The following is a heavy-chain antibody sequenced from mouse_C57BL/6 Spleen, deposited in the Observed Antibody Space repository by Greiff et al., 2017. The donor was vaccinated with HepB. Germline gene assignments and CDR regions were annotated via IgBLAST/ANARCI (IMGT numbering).Heavy chain of an antibody. J-gene: IGHJ2*01. Sequence: QVQLQQPGAELVKPGASVKMSCKASGYTFTSYWITWVKQRPGQGLEWIGDIYPGSGSTNYNEKFKSKATLTVDTSSSTAYMQLSSLTSEDSAVYYCAREFSITTVVAYYFDYWGQGTTLTVSS. CDR3: AREFSITTVVAYYFDY. D-gene: IGHD1-1*01. CDR1: GYTFTSYW. V-gene: IGHV1-55*01. CDR2: IYPGSGST.